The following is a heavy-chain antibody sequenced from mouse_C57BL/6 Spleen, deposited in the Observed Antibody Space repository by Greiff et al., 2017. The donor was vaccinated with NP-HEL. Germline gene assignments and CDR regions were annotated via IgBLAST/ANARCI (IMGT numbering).Heavy chain of an antibody. D-gene: IGHD3-3*01. CDR2: IDPSDSYT. CDR3: ARAGQYYVGY. CDR1: GYTFTSYW. Sequence: VQLQQPGAELVMPGASVKLSCKASGYTFTSYWMHWVKQRPGQGLEWIGEIDPSDSYTNYNQKFKGKSTLTVDKSSSTAYMRLKSLTSEDCAGYYCARAGQYYVGYWGQGTTLTVSS. J-gene: IGHJ2*01. V-gene: IGHV1-69*01.